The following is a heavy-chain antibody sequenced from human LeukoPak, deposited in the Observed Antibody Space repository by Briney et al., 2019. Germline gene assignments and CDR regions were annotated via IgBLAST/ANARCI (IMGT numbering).Heavy chain of an antibody. CDR3: ARDSYSNSAKYYFDY. D-gene: IGHD4-11*01. CDR1: RYTFTNYH. CDR2: INPSGSST. Sequence: ASVKVSCKASRYTFTNYHMHWVRQAPGQGLEWMGIINPSGSSTSYAQKFQGRVTMTRDTSTNTVYMELSSLRSEDTAVYYCARDSYSNSAKYYFDYWGQGTLVTVSS. J-gene: IGHJ4*02. V-gene: IGHV1-46*01.